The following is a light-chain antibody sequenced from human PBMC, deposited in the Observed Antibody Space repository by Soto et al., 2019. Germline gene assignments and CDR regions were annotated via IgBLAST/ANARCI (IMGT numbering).Light chain of an antibody. J-gene: IGLJ1*01. V-gene: IGLV2-8*01. CDR3: NSYAGSNNLV. CDR1: SSDVGGYNY. Sequence: QSALTQPPSASGSPGQSVTISCTGTSSDVGGYNYVSWYQQHPGKAPKLVIFEVNKRPSGVPDRFSGSKSGNTASLTVSGLQTEEEADYYCNSYAGSNNLVFGTGTKLTVL. CDR2: EVN.